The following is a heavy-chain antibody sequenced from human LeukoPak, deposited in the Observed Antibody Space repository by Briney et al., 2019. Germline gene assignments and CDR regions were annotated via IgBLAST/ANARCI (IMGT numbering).Heavy chain of an antibody. CDR1: GCTFSSYY. Sequence: GESLRLSCAASGCTFSSYYMSWVRQPPGKGLEWVANIKQDGSAKYYVDSVKSRFTISRDNAKNSLYLQMNSLRAEDTAVYYCARSSAAAFYWGQGTLVTVSS. V-gene: IGHV3-7*01. D-gene: IGHD6-13*01. CDR3: ARSSAAAFY. CDR2: IKQDGSAK. J-gene: IGHJ4*02.